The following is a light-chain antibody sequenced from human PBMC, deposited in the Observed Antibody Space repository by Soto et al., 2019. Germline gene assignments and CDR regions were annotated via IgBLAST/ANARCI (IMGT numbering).Light chain of an antibody. Sequence: QPVLTQPASVSGSPGQSITISCTGTSSDVGGYNYVSWYQQHPGKALKLMIYEVSNRPSGVSNRFSGSKSGNTASLTISGLQAEDEADYYCSSYTSSSMVFGGGTKLTVL. V-gene: IGLV2-14*01. J-gene: IGLJ2*01. CDR3: SSYTSSSMV. CDR2: EVS. CDR1: SSDVGGYNY.